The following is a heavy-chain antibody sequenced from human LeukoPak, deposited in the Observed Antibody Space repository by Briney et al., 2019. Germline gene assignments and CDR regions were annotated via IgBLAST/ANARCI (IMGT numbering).Heavy chain of an antibody. D-gene: IGHD3-22*01. Sequence: SETLSLTCTVSGGSISSYYWSWIRQPPGKGLEWIGYIYYSGSTYYNPSLKSRVTISVDTSKNQFSLKLSSVTAADTAVYYCARDQIVVVSDAFDIWGQGTMVTVSS. CDR2: IYYSGST. J-gene: IGHJ3*02. CDR3: ARDQIVVVSDAFDI. CDR1: GGSISSYY. V-gene: IGHV4-59*12.